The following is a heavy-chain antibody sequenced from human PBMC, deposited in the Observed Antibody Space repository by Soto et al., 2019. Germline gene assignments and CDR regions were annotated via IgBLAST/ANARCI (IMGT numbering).Heavy chain of an antibody. J-gene: IGHJ5*02. CDR1: GFTFSSYW. CDR2: INSDGSST. D-gene: IGHD6-19*01. CDR3: ARAQLSSGWYHRWFDP. V-gene: IGHV3-74*01. Sequence: GGSLRLSCAASGFTFSSYWMHWVRQAPGKGLVWVSRINSDGSSTSYADSVKGRFTISRDNAKNTLYLQMNSLRAEDTAVYYCARAQLSSGWYHRWFDPWGQGTLVTVSS.